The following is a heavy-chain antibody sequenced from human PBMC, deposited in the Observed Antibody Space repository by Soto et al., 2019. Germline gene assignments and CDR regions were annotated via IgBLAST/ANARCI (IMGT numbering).Heavy chain of an antibody. CDR3: ARHNYYRNTLIDY. Sequence: SVKVSCKASGGTFSSYAISWVRQAPGQGLEWMGGIIPIFGTANYAQKFQGRVTITADESTSTAYMELSSLRSQDTAVYYCARHNYYRNTLIDYWGQGTLVTVSS. CDR1: GGTFSSYA. V-gene: IGHV1-69*13. D-gene: IGHD1-1*01. J-gene: IGHJ4*02. CDR2: IIPIFGTA.